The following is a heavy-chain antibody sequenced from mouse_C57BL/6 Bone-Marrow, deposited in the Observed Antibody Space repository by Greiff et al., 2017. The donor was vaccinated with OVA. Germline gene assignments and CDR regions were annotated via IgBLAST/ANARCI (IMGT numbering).Heavy chain of an antibody. V-gene: IGHV10-1*01. J-gene: IGHJ3*01. Sequence: EVMLVESGGGLVQPKGSLKLSCAASGFSFNTYAMNWVRQAPGKGLEWVARIRSKSNNYATYYADSVKDRFTISRDDSESMLYLQMNNLKTEDTAMYYCVSGYGPFAYWGQGTLVTVSA. CDR1: GFSFNTYA. D-gene: IGHD1-1*02. CDR3: VSGYGPFAY. CDR2: IRSKSNNYAT.